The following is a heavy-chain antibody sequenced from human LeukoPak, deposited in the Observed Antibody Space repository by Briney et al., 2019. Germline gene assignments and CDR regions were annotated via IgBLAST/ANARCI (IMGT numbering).Heavy chain of an antibody. Sequence: PSETLSLTCAVYGGSFSGYYWSWIRQPPGKGLEWIGEINHSGSTNYNPSLKSRVTISVDTSKNQFSLKLSSVTAADTAVYYCARGGGPLYGSGSYYKHWGQGTPVTVSS. D-gene: IGHD3-10*01. V-gene: IGHV4-34*01. CDR2: INHSGST. CDR3: ARGGGPLYGSGSYYKH. J-gene: IGHJ4*02. CDR1: GGSFSGYY.